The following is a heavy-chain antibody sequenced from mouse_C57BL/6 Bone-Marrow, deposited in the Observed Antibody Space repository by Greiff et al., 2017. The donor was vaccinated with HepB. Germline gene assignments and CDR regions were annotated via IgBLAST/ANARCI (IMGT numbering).Heavy chain of an antibody. CDR2: INPYNGGT. V-gene: IGHV1-19*01. D-gene: IGHD1-1*01. Sequence: EVKLVESGPVLVKPGASVKMSCKASGYTFTDYYMNWVKQSHGKSLEWIGVINPYNGGTSYNQKFKGKATLTVDKSSSTAYMELNSLTSEDSAVYYCARQYGGFAYWGQGTLVTVSA. CDR1: GYTFTDYY. CDR3: ARQYGGFAY. J-gene: IGHJ3*01.